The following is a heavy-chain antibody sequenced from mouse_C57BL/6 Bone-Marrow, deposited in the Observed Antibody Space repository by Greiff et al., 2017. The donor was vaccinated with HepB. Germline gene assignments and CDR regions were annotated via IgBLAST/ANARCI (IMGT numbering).Heavy chain of an antibody. J-gene: IGHJ3*01. CDR1: GFTFSDYG. CDR2: ISSGSSTI. CDR3: ASGLWAWFAY. D-gene: IGHD1-1*02. V-gene: IGHV5-17*01. Sequence: EVKLVESGGGLVKPGGSLKLSCAASGFTFSDYGMHWVRQAPEKGLEWVAYISSGSSTIYYADTVKGRFTISRDNAKNTLFLQMTSLRSEDTAMYYCASGLWAWFAYWGQGTLVTVSA.